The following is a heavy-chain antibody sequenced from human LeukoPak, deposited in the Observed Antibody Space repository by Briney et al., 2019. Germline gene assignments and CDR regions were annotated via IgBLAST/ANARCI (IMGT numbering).Heavy chain of an antibody. CDR3: ARSKSFWSGYYIGTWDY. CDR2: IRYDGSKK. Sequence: PGGSLRLSCAASGFTFSSYGMHWVRQAPGKGLEWVAFIRYDGSKKYYADSVKGRFTISRDNSKNTLYLQMNSLRAEDTAVYYCARSKSFWSGYYIGTWDYWGQGTLVTVSS. V-gene: IGHV3-30*02. J-gene: IGHJ4*02. D-gene: IGHD3-3*01. CDR1: GFTFSSYG.